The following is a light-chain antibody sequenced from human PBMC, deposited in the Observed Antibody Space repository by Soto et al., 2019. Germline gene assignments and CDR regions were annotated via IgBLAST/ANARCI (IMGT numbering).Light chain of an antibody. V-gene: IGKV1-5*01. CDR3: QQYNTFSWT. CDR2: DTS. CDR1: EFISSW. Sequence: DIQMTHSPSTLSASVGDRVTITCRASEFISSWLAWYQQKPGKAPKLLIYDTSTLASGVPSRFSGSGSGTDFTLTISSLQPDDVANYYCQQYNTFSWTFGPGTRVEI. J-gene: IGKJ1*01.